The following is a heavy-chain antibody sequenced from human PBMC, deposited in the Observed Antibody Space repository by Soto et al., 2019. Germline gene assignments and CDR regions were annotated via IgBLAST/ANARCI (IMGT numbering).Heavy chain of an antibody. Sequence: QLQLQESGSGLVKPSQTLSLTCAVSGGSISSGGYSWSWIRQPPGKGLEWIGYTYHSGSTYYTPSLMSRVTITVDRSQNQSSLKLSSVTAADTAVYYCAAGGGLPRYYWGQGTLVTVSS. CDR1: GGSISSGGYS. CDR2: TYHSGST. V-gene: IGHV4-30-2*01. CDR3: AAGGGLPRYY. D-gene: IGHD5-12*01. J-gene: IGHJ4*02.